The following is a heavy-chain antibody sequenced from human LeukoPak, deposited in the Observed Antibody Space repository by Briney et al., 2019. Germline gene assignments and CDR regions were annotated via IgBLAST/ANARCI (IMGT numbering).Heavy chain of an antibody. CDR2: IRYDGSNK. D-gene: IGHD4-17*01. CDR1: GFTFSSYA. Sequence: PGGSLRLSCAASGFTFSSYAMSWVRQAPGKGLEWVAFIRYDGSNKYYADSVKGRFTISRDNSKNTLYLQMNSLRAEDTAVYYCAKLPAYGDYPDYWGQGTLVTVSS. V-gene: IGHV3-30*02. CDR3: AKLPAYGDYPDY. J-gene: IGHJ4*02.